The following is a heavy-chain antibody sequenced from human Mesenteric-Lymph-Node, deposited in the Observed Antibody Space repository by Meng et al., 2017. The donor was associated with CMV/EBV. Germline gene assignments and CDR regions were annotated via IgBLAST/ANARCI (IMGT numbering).Heavy chain of an antibody. Sequence: SETLSLTCTVSGGSISSSSYYWGWIRQPPGKGLEWIGNMYYSGSTYYNPSLKSRVAISADTSNNQFSLKLSSVTAADTAVYYCARDGVGQAFDIWGQGTMVTVSS. D-gene: IGHD2-2*01. CDR2: MYYSGST. CDR3: ARDGVGQAFDI. J-gene: IGHJ3*02. CDR1: GGSISSSSYY. V-gene: IGHV4-39*07.